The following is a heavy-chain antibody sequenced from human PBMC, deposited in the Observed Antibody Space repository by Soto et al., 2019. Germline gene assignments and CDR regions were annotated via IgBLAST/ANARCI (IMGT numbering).Heavy chain of an antibody. J-gene: IGHJ6*02. CDR3: ARDRAMVRGVIIDSYYYGMDV. CDR1: GYTFTSYG. D-gene: IGHD3-10*01. Sequence: ASVKVSCKASGYTFTSYGISWVRQAPGQGLEWMGWISAYNGNTNYAQKLQGRVTMTTDTSTSTAYMELRSLRSDDTAVYYCARDRAMVRGVIIDSYYYGMDVWGQGTTVTVSS. V-gene: IGHV1-18*01. CDR2: ISAYNGNT.